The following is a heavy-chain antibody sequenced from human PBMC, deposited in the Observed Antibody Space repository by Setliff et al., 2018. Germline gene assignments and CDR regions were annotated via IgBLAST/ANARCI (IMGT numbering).Heavy chain of an antibody. Sequence: SETLSLTCTVSGGSIRNYYWSWIRQPPGKGLERIGSIFYTGSSYYNPSRRSRVTMSVDTSNNHFSLKVNSVTAADTAVYYCARLGSSRGFDIWGQGIMVTVSS. V-gene: IGHV4-59*04. CDR3: ARLGSSRGFDI. J-gene: IGHJ3*02. CDR1: GGSIRNYY. CDR2: IFYTGSS. D-gene: IGHD2-15*01.